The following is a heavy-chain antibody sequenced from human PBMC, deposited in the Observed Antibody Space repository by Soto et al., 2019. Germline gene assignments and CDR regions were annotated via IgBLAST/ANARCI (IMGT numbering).Heavy chain of an antibody. Sequence: GASVKVSCKASGGTFSSYAISWVRQAPGQGLEWMGGIIPIFGTANCAQKFQGRVTITADESTSTAYMELSSLRSEDTAVYYCATPYYYDSSGYYYVGAFDICGQGTMVTVSS. CDR1: GGTFSSYA. CDR3: ATPYYYDSSGYYYVGAFDI. D-gene: IGHD3-22*01. V-gene: IGHV1-69*13. J-gene: IGHJ3*02. CDR2: IIPIFGTA.